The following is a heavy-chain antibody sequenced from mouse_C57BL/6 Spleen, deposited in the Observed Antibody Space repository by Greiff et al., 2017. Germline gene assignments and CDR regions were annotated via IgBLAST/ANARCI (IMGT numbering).Heavy chain of an antibody. CDR1: GYSITSGYY. CDR3: ARIYDGYYGFAY. V-gene: IGHV3-6*01. J-gene: IGHJ3*01. Sequence: VQLKESGPGLVKPSQSLSLTCSVTGYSITSGYYWNWIRQFPGNKLEWMGYISYDGSNNYNPSLKTRISITRDTSKNQFFLKLNSVTTEDTATYYCARIYDGYYGFAYWGQGTLVTVSA. CDR2: ISYDGSN. D-gene: IGHD2-3*01.